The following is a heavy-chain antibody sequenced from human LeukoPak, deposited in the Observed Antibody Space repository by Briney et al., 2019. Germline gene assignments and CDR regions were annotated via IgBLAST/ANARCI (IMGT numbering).Heavy chain of an antibody. Sequence: GGSLRLSCAASGFTFSSYSMNWVRQAPGKGLEWVSSISSSSSYIYYADSVKGRFTISRDNAKNSLYLQMNSLRAEDTAVYYCAREPAVAGTSGYGMDVWSQGTTVTVSS. V-gene: IGHV3-21*01. CDR2: ISSSSSYI. CDR1: GFTFSSYS. J-gene: IGHJ6*02. D-gene: IGHD6-19*01. CDR3: AREPAVAGTSGYGMDV.